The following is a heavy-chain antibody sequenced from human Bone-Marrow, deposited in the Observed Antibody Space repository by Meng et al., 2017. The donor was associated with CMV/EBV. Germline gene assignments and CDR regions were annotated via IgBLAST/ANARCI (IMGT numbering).Heavy chain of an antibody. J-gene: IGHJ4*02. CDR3: ARGTGTTQHYFDY. Sequence: SETLSLTCTVSRASISSFYWRWIRQPPGKGLQWIGYVSDSGSAKYNPSLESRGTISRDRSRNQFYLNLNSVTAADTAMYFCARGTGTTQHYFDYWGQGMLVTVSS. CDR1: RASISSFY. CDR2: VSDSGSA. V-gene: IGHV4-59*01. D-gene: IGHD1-1*01.